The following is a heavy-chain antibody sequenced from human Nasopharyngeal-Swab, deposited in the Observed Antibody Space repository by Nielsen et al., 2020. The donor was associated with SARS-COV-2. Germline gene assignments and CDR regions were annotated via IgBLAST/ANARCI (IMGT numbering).Heavy chain of an antibody. Sequence: GESLKISCAASGFIFSASAIHWVRQASGKGLEWVGRIGDKDHNYATTYGASVQGRFTISRDDSKNTAFLQMGGLKTEDTALYYCTTDFYFDYWGQGALVTVSS. J-gene: IGHJ4*02. V-gene: IGHV3-73*01. CDR3: TTDFYFDY. CDR2: IGDKDHNYAT. CDR1: GFIFSASA.